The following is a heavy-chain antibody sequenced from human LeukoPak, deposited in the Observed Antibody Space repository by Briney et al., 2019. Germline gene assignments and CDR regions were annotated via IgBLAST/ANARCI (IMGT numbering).Heavy chain of an antibody. D-gene: IGHD4/OR15-4a*01. CDR3: ARYLKGATYNSWFDP. V-gene: IGHV4-4*02. CDR1: GGSISSMNW. Sequence: SGTLSLTCAVSGGSISSMNWCWVRQPPGKGLEWIGEIYHSGSTNYNPSLKSRLTISVDKSKYQFSLNLSSVTAADTAVYYCARYLKGATYNSWFDPWGQGTLVIVSS. J-gene: IGHJ5*02. CDR2: IYHSGST.